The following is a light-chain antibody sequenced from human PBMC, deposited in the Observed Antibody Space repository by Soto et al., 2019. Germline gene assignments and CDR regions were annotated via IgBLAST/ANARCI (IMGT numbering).Light chain of an antibody. V-gene: IGKV3-20*01. CDR1: QSVSSY. CDR2: GAS. J-gene: IGKJ1*01. Sequence: EIVLTQSPATLSLSPGERATLSCRASQSVSSYLAWYQQKPGQAPRLLIYGASSRATGIPDRFSGSGSGTDFTLTISRLEPEDFEVYYCPQYGSSQGEFRKATKGDI. CDR3: PQYGSSQGE.